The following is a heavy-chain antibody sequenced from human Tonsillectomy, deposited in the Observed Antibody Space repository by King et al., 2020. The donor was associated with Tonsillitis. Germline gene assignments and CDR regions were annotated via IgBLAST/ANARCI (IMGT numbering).Heavy chain of an antibody. CDR1: GGSINSGDYY. D-gene: IGHD3-16*02. Sequence: MQLQESGPGLVKPSQTLSLTCTVSGGSINSGDYYWSWIRQPPGKGLEWIGYIYYSGSTYYNPSLKSRVTISVDTSKNQFSLKLSSVTAADTAVYYCARDYDYVWGSYRNDDAFDIWGQGTMVTVSS. CDR2: IYYSGST. J-gene: IGHJ3*02. V-gene: IGHV4-30-4*01. CDR3: ARDYDYVWGSYRNDDAFDI.